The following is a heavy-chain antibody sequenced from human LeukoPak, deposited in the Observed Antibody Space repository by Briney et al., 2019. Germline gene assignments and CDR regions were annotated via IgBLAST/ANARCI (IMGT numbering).Heavy chain of an antibody. CDR2: ISYDGNNK. CDR3: ARDLWDHDYSNYGGY. D-gene: IGHD4-11*01. CDR1: GFTFSRYA. V-gene: IGHV3-30-3*01. Sequence: PGGSLRLSCAASGFTFSRYAVHWVRQAPGKGLEWVAVISYDGNNKNYADSVKGRFTISRDNAKNSLYLQMNSLRAEDTAVYYCARDLWDHDYSNYGGYWGQGTLVTVSS. J-gene: IGHJ4*02.